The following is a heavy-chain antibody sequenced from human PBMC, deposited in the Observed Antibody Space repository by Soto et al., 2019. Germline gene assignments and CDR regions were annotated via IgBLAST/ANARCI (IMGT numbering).Heavy chain of an antibody. J-gene: IGHJ4*02. CDR1: GYTFTNYG. CDR3: ARGYGDYIKSVDY. Sequence: QVQLVQSGAEVKKPGASVTVSCESSGYTFTNYGITWVRQAPGQGLEWMGWVGGYNGKTNYAPKFHDRVTMTRDTTTSTAYTDLRSLRNDDTAVYYCARGYGDYIKSVDYWGQGTLVTVSS. CDR2: VGGYNGKT. V-gene: IGHV1-18*01. D-gene: IGHD4-17*01.